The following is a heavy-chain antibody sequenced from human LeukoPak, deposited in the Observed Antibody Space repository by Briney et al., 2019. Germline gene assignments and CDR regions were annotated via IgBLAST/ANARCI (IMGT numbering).Heavy chain of an antibody. CDR1: GGSFSGYY. D-gene: IGHD6-13*01. Sequence: ASETLSLTCAVYGGSFSGYYWSWIHQPPGKGLEWIGYIYYSGSTNYNPSLKSRVTISVETSKNEFSLKLRSVTAADTAVYYCARVTGYRIEDYFDYWGQGTLVTVSS. V-gene: IGHV4-59*01. CDR2: IYYSGST. J-gene: IGHJ4*02. CDR3: ARVTGYRIEDYFDY.